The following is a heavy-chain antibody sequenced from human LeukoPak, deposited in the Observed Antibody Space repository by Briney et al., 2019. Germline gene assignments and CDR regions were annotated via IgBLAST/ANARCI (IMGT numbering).Heavy chain of an antibody. Sequence: GGSLRLSCAASGFTFSSYSMNWVRQAPGKGLEWVSSISSSSSYIYYADSVKGRFTISRDNAKNSLYLQMNSLRAEDTAVYYCAKDPGAREWEPDYWGQGTLVTVSS. V-gene: IGHV3-21*04. D-gene: IGHD1-26*01. CDR3: AKDPGAREWEPDY. CDR2: ISSSSSYI. J-gene: IGHJ4*02. CDR1: GFTFSSYS.